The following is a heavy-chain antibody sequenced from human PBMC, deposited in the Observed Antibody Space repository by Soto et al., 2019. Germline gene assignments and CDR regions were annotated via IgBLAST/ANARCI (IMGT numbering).Heavy chain of an antibody. V-gene: IGHV1-3*01. D-gene: IGHD3-9*01. Sequence: ASVKVSCKASGYTFTSYAMHWVRQAPGQRLEWMGWINAGNGNTKYSQKFQGRVTITRDTSASTAYMELSSLRSEDTAVYYCARDQERYFDWLSLDYYYGMDVWGQGTTVIVS. CDR2: INAGNGNT. CDR1: GYTFTSYA. J-gene: IGHJ6*02. CDR3: ARDQERYFDWLSLDYYYGMDV.